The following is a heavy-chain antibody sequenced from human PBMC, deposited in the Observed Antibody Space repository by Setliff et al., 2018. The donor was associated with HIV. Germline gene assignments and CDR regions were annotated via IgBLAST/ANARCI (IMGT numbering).Heavy chain of an antibody. V-gene: IGHV1-8*03. J-gene: IGHJ4*02. CDR2: VNPKSGNT. D-gene: IGHD2-8*01. CDR1: GYSFSNYD. CDR3: ARGRWNNGHSGVDY. Sequence: ASVKVSCKASGYSFSNYDTNWMRQATGQGPEWVGWVNPKSGNTGYSQKFQGRLTLTRNTSLSTTYMGLSNLTSDDTAVYYCARGRWNNGHSGVDYWGQGTLVTVTS.